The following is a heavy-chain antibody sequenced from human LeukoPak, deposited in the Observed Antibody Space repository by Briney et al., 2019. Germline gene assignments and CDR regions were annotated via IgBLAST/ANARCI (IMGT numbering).Heavy chain of an antibody. CDR1: GYTFGNYG. D-gene: IGHD2-2*01. J-gene: IGHJ6*03. CDR3: ARGVVPAASYSEYYYYMDV. CDR2: ISGFNGNT. Sequence: ASVKVSCKAAGYTFGNYGIKWVRQAPGQGLEWVGWISGFNGNTNYAQNFHDRVTMTTDTSTTTAYMELSSLRSEDTAVYYCARGVVPAASYSEYYYYMDVWGKGTTVTISS. V-gene: IGHV1-18*01.